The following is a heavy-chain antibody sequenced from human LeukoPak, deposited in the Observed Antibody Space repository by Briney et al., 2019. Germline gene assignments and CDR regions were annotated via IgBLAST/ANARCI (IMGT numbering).Heavy chain of an antibody. D-gene: IGHD3-22*01. CDR1: GFTFDDYA. CDR2: ISWNSGSI. V-gene: IGHV3-9*01. Sequence: SLRLSCAASGFTFDDYAMHWVRQAPGKGLEWVSGISWNSGSIGYADSVKGRFTISRDNAKNSLYLQMNSLRAEDTALYYCAKLAPNYYDSSGYPKSDDAFDIWGQGTMVTVSS. CDR3: AKLAPNYYDSSGYPKSDDAFDI. J-gene: IGHJ3*02.